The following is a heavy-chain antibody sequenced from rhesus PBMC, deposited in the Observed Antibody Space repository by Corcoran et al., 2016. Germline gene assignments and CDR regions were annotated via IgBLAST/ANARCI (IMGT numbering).Heavy chain of an antibody. CDR2: VNGDGGST. J-gene: IGHJ5-1*01. CDR1: GASISRSW. V-gene: IGHV4-80*01. Sequence: QVQPKESGPGLVRPSETLSPPCACSGASISRSWWSWLRQPPGRGREWIGEVNGDGGSTYSNPSLGSRVSISKDASNNQFSMKLSSVTAADTAVYYCASHYEDDYGSPHPSVWGPGVLVTVSS. CDR3: ASHYEDDYGSPHPSV. D-gene: IGHD3-9*01.